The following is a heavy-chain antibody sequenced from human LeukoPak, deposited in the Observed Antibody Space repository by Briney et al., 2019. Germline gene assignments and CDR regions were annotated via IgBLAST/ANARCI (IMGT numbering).Heavy chain of an antibody. Sequence: SETLSLTCTIFGGSISDHYWSWIRQPPGKGLEWIAYMYNSETTKYNPSLRSRVTISMDTSKNQFSLKLSSVTAADTASYYCARHILTAGSLEWGQGTLVTVSS. CDR3: ARHILTAGSLE. V-gene: IGHV4-59*08. J-gene: IGHJ4*02. CDR2: MYNSETT. CDR1: GGSISDHY. D-gene: IGHD3-9*01.